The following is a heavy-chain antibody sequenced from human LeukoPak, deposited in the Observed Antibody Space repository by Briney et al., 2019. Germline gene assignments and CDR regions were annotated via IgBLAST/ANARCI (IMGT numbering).Heavy chain of an antibody. J-gene: IGHJ4*02. CDR2: INPNTGGT. D-gene: IGHD3-16*01. CDR1: EYTFTDYH. CDR3: ARALPWVWKVFFDY. V-gene: IGHV1-2*02. Sequence: ASVKVSCETSEYTFTDYHMHWVRQAPGQGLEWMGWINPNTGGTHYAQTFQGRVTMTRDTSISTVYMELSSLRSDDTAVYYCARALPWVWKVFFDYWGQGTLVTVSS.